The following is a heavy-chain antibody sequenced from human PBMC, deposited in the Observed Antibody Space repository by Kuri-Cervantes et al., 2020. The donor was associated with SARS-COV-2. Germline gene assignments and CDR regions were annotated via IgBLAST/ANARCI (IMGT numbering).Heavy chain of an antibody. Sequence: ASVKVSCKASGYTFTSYYMHWVRQAPGQGLEWMGIINPSGGSTSYAQKFQGRVTMTTDTSTSTAYMELRSLRSDDTAVYYCARDRLYDFWSGYYTGGFDYWGQGTLVTVSS. CDR2: INPSGGST. CDR3: ARDRLYDFWSGYYTGGFDY. D-gene: IGHD3-3*01. V-gene: IGHV1-46*01. CDR1: GYTFTSYY. J-gene: IGHJ4*02.